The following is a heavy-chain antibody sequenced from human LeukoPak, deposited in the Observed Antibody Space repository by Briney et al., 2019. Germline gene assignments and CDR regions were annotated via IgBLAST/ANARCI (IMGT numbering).Heavy chain of an antibody. CDR1: GFTFSSYA. J-gene: IGHJ6*02. CDR3: AKERGYSYGTYYYGMDV. V-gene: IGHV3-23*01. D-gene: IGHD5-18*01. Sequence: GGSLRLSCAASGFTFSSYAMSWVRQAPGKGLEWVSAISGSGGSTYYADSVKGRFTISRDNSKNTLYLQMNSLRAEDTAVYYCAKERGYSYGTYYYGMDVWGQGTTVTVSS. CDR2: ISGSGGST.